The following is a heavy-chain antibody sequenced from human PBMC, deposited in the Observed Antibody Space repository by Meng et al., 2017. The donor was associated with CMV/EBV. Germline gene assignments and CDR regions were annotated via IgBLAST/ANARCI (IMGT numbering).Heavy chain of an antibody. CDR2: ISWNSGSI. Sequence: SLKISCAASGFTFSSYWMSWVRQAPGKGLEWVSGISWNSGSIGYADSVKGRFTISRDNAKNSLYLQMNSLRAEDTALYYCAKDMREQLGPAINYWGQGTLVTVSS. D-gene: IGHD6-6*01. CDR1: GFTFSSYW. V-gene: IGHV3-9*01. J-gene: IGHJ4*02. CDR3: AKDMREQLGPAINY.